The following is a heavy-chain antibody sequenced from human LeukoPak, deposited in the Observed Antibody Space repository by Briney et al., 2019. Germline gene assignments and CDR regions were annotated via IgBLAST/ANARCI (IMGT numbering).Heavy chain of an antibody. CDR1: GYTFTGYY. Sequence: ASVKVSCKASGYTFTGYYMHWVRQAPGQGLEWMGWINPNSGGTNYAQKFQGRVTITTDESTSTAYMELSSLRSEDTAVYYCAISGSGTGLDPYYWGQGTLVTVSS. CDR3: AISGSGTGLDPYY. V-gene: IGHV1-2*02. D-gene: IGHD3-10*01. J-gene: IGHJ4*02. CDR2: INPNSGGT.